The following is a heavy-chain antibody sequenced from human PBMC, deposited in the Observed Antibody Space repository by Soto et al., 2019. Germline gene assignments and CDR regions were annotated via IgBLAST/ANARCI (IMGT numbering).Heavy chain of an antibody. CDR2: ISGTSSYT. V-gene: IGHV3-11*06. J-gene: IGHJ4*02. Sequence: QVQLVESGGGLVKPGGSLRLSCAASGFTFSDYYMSWIRQAPGKGLEWVSYISGTSSYTKYADSVQGRFTISRDNAKNSLYLQMNSLRADDTAVYFCARSRGDSVEGWGQGTLVTVSS. CDR3: ARSRGDSVEG. CDR1: GFTFSDYY. D-gene: IGHD4-17*01.